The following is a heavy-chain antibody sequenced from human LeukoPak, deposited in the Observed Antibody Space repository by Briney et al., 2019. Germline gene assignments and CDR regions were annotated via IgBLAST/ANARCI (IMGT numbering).Heavy chain of an antibody. CDR3: ASEGDTAMTGCYYYYMDV. D-gene: IGHD5-18*01. CDR1: GFTFSSYA. V-gene: IGHV3-30*04. J-gene: IGHJ6*03. Sequence: PGGSLTLTCAASGFTFSSYAMHWVRKAPGPGQELAAVISYDGSNKYYYNSVKGRFTISRDNSKNTLYLQMNTLIADATTVYYYASEGDTAMTGCYYYYMDVWGKGTTVTVSS. CDR2: ISYDGSNK.